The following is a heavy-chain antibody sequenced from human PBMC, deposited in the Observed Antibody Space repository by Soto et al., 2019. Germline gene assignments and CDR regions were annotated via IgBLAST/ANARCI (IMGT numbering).Heavy chain of an antibody. CDR2: ISGSGGTT. V-gene: IGHV3-23*04. CDR1: GFTFSTYA. D-gene: IGHD6-19*01. Sequence: EVQLVESGGGLVQPGGSLRLSCAASGFTFSTYAMTWVRQAPGKGLEWVSFISGSGGTTYYADSVKGRFTISRDNSKNTLYLQMNSLRGEDTAVYYCAKGFWVVAGTRYFDYWGQGTLVTVSS. CDR3: AKGFWVVAGTRYFDY. J-gene: IGHJ4*02.